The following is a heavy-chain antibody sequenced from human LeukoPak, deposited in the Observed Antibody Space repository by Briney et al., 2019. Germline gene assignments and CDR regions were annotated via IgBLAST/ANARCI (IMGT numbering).Heavy chain of an antibody. D-gene: IGHD3-10*01. V-gene: IGHV1-2*02. J-gene: IGHJ4*02. Sequence: ASVKVSCKASGYTFTGYYMHWVRQAPGQGLEWMGWINPNSGGTNYAQKFQGRVTMTRDTSISTAYMELSRLRYEDTAVYHCARADASGSYYLGDWGQGTLVTVSS. CDR1: GYTFTGYY. CDR3: ARADASGSYYLGD. CDR2: INPNSGGT.